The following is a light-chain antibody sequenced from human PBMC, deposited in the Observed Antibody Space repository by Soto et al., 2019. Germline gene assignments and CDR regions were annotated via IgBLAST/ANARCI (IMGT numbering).Light chain of an antibody. V-gene: IGKV3-20*01. CDR1: QSVSSSY. J-gene: IGKJ4*01. Sequence: EIVLTQSPGTLSLSPGERATLSCRASQSVSSSYLAWYQQKPGQAPRLLIHGASSRATGIPDRFSGSGSGTDFTLTIRRLEPEDFAVYYCQQYGSSPLTFGGGTKVEIK. CDR3: QQYGSSPLT. CDR2: GAS.